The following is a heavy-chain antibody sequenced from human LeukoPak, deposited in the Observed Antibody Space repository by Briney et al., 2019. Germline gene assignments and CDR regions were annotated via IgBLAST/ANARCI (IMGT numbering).Heavy chain of an antibody. CDR3: AKERDYGPADY. Sequence: PGGSLRLSCVASGFIFNKHAMSWVRQAPGKGLEWVSGLSGSGSSTDYADSVKGRFTVSRDNSKNTLFLQMNSLRAKDTAIYYCAKERDYGPADYWGQGTLVTVSS. J-gene: IGHJ4*02. CDR2: LSGSGSST. CDR1: GFIFNKHA. V-gene: IGHV3-23*01. D-gene: IGHD4/OR15-4a*01.